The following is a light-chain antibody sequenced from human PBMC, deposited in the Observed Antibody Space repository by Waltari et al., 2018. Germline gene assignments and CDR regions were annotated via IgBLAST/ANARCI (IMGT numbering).Light chain of an antibody. CDR3: QPYDKYWT. Sequence: DIQMTQSPSTLSASVGDRVTITCRASQSITNWLAWYQQKPGKAPKLLIYRASNLESGVPSRFGGSGSGTEFTLTISSLQPDGFATYCGQPYDKYWTFGQGTKVEIK. CDR2: RAS. V-gene: IGKV1-5*03. J-gene: IGKJ1*01. CDR1: QSITNW.